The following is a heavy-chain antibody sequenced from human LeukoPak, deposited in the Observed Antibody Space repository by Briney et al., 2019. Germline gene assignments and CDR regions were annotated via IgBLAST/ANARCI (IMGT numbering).Heavy chain of an antibody. J-gene: IGHJ4*02. Sequence: SETLSLTCAVYGGSFSGYYWSWIRQPPGKGLEWIGEINHSGSTNYNPSLKSRVTISVDTSKNQFSLKLSSVTAADTAVYYCASLAVYVIFDYWGQGTLVTVSS. CDR3: ASLAVYVIFDY. CDR2: INHSGST. D-gene: IGHD5/OR15-5a*01. CDR1: GGSFSGYY. V-gene: IGHV4-34*01.